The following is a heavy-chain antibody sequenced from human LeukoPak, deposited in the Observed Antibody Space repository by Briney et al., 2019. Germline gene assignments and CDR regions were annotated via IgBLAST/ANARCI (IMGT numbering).Heavy chain of an antibody. CDR2: INPNSGGT. J-gene: IGHJ5*02. CDR3: ARVSVVREVIQENRWFDP. Sequence: ASVKVSCKASGYTFTGYYMHWVRQAPGQGLEWMGWINPNSGGTNYAQKFQGRVTMTRDTSISTAYMELSRLRSDDTAVYYCARVSVVREVIQENRWFDPWGQGTLVTVSS. V-gene: IGHV1-2*02. CDR1: GYTFTGYY. D-gene: IGHD3-10*01.